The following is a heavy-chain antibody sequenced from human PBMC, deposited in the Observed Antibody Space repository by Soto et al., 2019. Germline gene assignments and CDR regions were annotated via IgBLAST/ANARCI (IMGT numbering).Heavy chain of an antibody. Sequence: QVQLQESGPGLVKPSQTLSLTCTVSGGSISSGGYYWSWIRQHPGKGLEWIGYIYYSGSTYYNPSLKSRVTISVDTSKNQFSLKLSSVTAADTAVYYCARVSDFWSGYLEGYFDYWGQGTLVTVSS. CDR2: IYYSGST. D-gene: IGHD3-3*01. V-gene: IGHV4-31*03. CDR3: ARVSDFWSGYLEGYFDY. J-gene: IGHJ4*02. CDR1: GGSISSGGYY.